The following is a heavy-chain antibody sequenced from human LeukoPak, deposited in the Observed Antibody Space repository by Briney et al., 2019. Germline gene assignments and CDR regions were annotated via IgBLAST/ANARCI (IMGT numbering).Heavy chain of an antibody. J-gene: IGHJ4*02. CDR3: ARLAAGVRSYYFDY. CDR1: GGSFSGYY. D-gene: IGHD6-13*01. V-gene: IGHV4-34*01. CDR2: INHSGST. Sequence: SETLSLTCAVYGGSFSGYYWSWIRQPPQKGLEWIGEINHSGSTNYNPSLKSRVTMSLDTSKNQFSLKLTSVTAADTAVYYCARLAAGVRSYYFDYWGQGTLVTVSS.